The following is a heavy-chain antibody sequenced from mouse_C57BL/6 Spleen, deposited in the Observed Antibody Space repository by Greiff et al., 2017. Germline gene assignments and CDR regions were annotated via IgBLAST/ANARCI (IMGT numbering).Heavy chain of an antibody. CDR1: GYTFTSYG. D-gene: IGHD2-1*01. CDR2: IYPRSGNT. Sequence: VKLMESGAELARPGASVKLSCKASGYTFTSYGISWVKQRPGQGLEWIGEIYPRSGNTYYNAKFKGKATLTADKSSSTAYMELRSLTSADSAVYFCVRPGGNYDYWGQGTTLTVSS. J-gene: IGHJ2*01. V-gene: IGHV1-81*01. CDR3: VRPGGNYDY.